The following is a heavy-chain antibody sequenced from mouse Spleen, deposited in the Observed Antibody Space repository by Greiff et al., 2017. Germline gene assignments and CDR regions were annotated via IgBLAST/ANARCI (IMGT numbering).Heavy chain of an antibody. V-gene: IGHV5-9*04. D-gene: IGHD1-1*01. CDR2: ISSGGGNT. CDR1: GFTFSSYA. CDR3: ARRFITTVVEFFDY. Sequence: EVKVVESGGGLVKLGGSLKLSCAASGFTFSSYAMSWVRQTPEKRLEWVATISSGGGNTYYPDSVKGRFTISRDNAKNTLYLQMSSLKSEDTAMYYCARRFITTVVEFFDYWGQGTTLTVSS. J-gene: IGHJ2*01.